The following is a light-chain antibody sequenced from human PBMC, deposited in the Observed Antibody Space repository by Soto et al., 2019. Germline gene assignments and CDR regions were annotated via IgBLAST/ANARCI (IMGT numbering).Light chain of an antibody. Sequence: VLTQSPATLSLSLGERATLSCRASQSVSTYLAWYQQKPGQAPRLLIYDASNRATGIPARFSGSGSGTDFTLTISSLEPEDFAVYYCQQRINWPPVTFGGGTKVEIK. CDR1: QSVSTY. CDR2: DAS. V-gene: IGKV3-11*01. CDR3: QQRINWPPVT. J-gene: IGKJ4*01.